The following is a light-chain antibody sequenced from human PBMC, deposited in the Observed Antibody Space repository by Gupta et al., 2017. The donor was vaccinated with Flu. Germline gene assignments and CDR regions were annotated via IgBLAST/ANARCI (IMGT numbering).Light chain of an antibody. CDR2: GAS. V-gene: IGKV3-20*01. J-gene: IGKJ4*01. CDR1: QSVNSNY. CDR3: QQYDSSPVT. Sequence: ERATLSCRASQSVNSNYLAWYQQKPGQPPKLLIYGASRRATGIPDRFSGSGSGTDFTLTISRLEAEDVAVYYCQQYDSSPVTFGGGTKVEIK.